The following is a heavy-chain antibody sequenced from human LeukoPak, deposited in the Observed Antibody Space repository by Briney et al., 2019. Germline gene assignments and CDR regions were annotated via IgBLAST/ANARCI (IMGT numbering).Heavy chain of an antibody. Sequence: PGGSLRLSCAGSGFSLSDYSMHWVRQAPGEGLEWVAFASYDGASEDYADSVKGRFSVSRDDSRDTLYLQMNRLRSEDTAVYYCARAVESHYYDYVWGSYRSGPFDYWGQGTLVTVSS. V-gene: IGHV3-30-3*01. CDR3: ARAVESHYYDYVWGSYRSGPFDY. CDR2: ASYDGASE. D-gene: IGHD3-16*02. J-gene: IGHJ4*02. CDR1: GFSLSDYS.